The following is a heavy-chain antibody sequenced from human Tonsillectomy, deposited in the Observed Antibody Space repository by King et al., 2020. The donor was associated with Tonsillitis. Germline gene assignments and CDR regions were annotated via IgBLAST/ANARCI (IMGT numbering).Heavy chain of an antibody. CDR1: GFIFDDYT. Sequence: VQLVESGGAVIQPGGSLRLSCAASGFIFDDYTIHLVRQRPGKGLELGSSINLGGNLASYTDSVKGRFTISRDNAQDSLFLQMDSLRVEDTAPYYCAKAGHFFFDMDVWGKGTRVTVSS. CDR3: AKAGHFFFDMDV. D-gene: IGHD7-27*01. V-gene: IGHV3-43*01. CDR2: INLGGNLA. J-gene: IGHJ6*03.